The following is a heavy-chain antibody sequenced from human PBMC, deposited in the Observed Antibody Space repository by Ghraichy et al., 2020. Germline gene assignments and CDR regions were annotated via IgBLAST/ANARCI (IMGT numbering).Heavy chain of an antibody. CDR2: INHSGST. CDR1: GGSFSGYY. V-gene: IGHV4-34*01. Sequence: SETLSLTCAVYGGSFSGYYWSWIRQPPGKGLEWIGEINHSGSTNYNPSLKSRVTISVDTSKNQFSLKLSSVTAADTAVYYCARGDVGYYDFWSGYSFAWFDPWGQGTLVTVSS. CDR3: ARGDVGYYDFWSGYSFAWFDP. D-gene: IGHD3-3*01. J-gene: IGHJ5*02.